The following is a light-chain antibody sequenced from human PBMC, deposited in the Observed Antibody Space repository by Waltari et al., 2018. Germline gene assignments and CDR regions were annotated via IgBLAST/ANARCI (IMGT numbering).Light chain of an antibody. V-gene: IGKV1-8*01. Sequence: ANRMTQSPASLSASTGDRVTISCRASQGVSTYLAWYQQKPGKAPSLLIYASSTLESGVPSKFSGSGSGTDFTLTISCLQSEDFATYYCQQYHTYPWTFGQGTKVEI. CDR2: ASS. CDR1: QGVSTY. J-gene: IGKJ1*01. CDR3: QQYHTYPWT.